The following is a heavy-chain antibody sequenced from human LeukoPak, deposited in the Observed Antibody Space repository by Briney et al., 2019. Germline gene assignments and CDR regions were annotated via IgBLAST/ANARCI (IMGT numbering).Heavy chain of an antibody. V-gene: IGHV3-33*01. CDR1: GFTFTSYG. CDR3: ARAFSFYCGGECSLGY. J-gene: IGHJ4*02. Sequence: GGSLRLSCAASGFTFTSYGMHWVRQAPGKGLEWVAVIWYDGSKKYYADSVKGRFTISRDNSKNTLYLQMNSLRAEDTAVYYCARAFSFYCGGECSLGYWGQGTLGTVSA. CDR2: IWYDGSKK. D-gene: IGHD2-21*01.